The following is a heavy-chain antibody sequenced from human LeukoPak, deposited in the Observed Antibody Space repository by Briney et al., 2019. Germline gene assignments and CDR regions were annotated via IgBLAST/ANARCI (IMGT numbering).Heavy chain of an antibody. Sequence: SETLSLTCTVSGASISSYYWSWIRQPPGKGLEWIGYIYYNGRTKYNPSLKSRVTISVDTSKNQFSLKMSSVTAADTAVYYCARLVPEGFLEWLHIYYFDYWGQGTLVTVSS. CDR2: IYYNGRT. J-gene: IGHJ4*02. CDR1: GASISSYY. CDR3: ARLVPEGFLEWLHIYYFDY. V-gene: IGHV4-59*08. D-gene: IGHD3-3*01.